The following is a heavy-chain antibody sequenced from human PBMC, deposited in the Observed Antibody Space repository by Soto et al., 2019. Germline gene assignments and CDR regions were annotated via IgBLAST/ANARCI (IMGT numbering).Heavy chain of an antibody. Sequence: GASVKVSCKASGYTFTSYEINWVRQATGQGLEYLGRINPSGGSTSYAQKFQGRVTMTRDTSTSTVYMELSSLRSEDTAVYYCTRDTNTIRFYDTSGYLNWFDPWGQGTLVTVSS. V-gene: IGHV1-46*03. CDR1: GYTFTSYE. CDR2: INPSGGST. CDR3: TRDTNTIRFYDTSGYLNWFDP. D-gene: IGHD3-22*01. J-gene: IGHJ5*02.